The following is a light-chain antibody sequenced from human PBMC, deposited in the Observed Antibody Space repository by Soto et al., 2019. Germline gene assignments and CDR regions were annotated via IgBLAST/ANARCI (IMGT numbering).Light chain of an antibody. Sequence: EFLLTQSPATLSMSPGDRAALSCKASQSVHNFLAWYQQKPGQAPRLLIYAASNRATGIPARFSGSGSGTDFTLTISSLETEDFAVYYCQQYGNSPITFGQGTRLEI. J-gene: IGKJ5*01. CDR3: QQYGNSPIT. CDR1: QSVHNF. CDR2: AAS. V-gene: IGKV3-11*01.